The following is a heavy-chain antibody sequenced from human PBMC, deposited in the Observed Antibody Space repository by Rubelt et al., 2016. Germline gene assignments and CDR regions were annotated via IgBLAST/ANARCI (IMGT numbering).Heavy chain of an antibody. CDR1: GASISGSRTP. D-gene: IGHD4-17*01. J-gene: IGHJ4*02. V-gene: IGHV4-39*07. CDR3: ARGTTTQTTGDQ. Sequence: QVQLQESGPGLVKPSETLALTCTVSGASISGSRTPWSWIRQTPGKGLEWIGHIYDSRSAFSTASLKSRVTISINAPRNQFSLKLNSVTAADTGVYYCARGTTTQTTGDQWGQGSLVIVSS. CDR2: IYDSRSA.